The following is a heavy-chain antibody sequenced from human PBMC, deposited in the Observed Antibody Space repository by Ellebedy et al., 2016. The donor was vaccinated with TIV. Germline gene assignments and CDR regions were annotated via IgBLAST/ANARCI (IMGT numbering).Heavy chain of an antibody. D-gene: IGHD6-25*01. V-gene: IGHV5-51*01. CDR1: GYSFSTHW. J-gene: IGHJ4*02. CDR2: IYPGDSDT. Sequence: PGGSLRLSCQGSGYSFSTHWIGWVLQQPAKDLEWMWIIYPGDSDTRYSTSFHGRVTISADESVSTAYLQWSSLKASDSAVYYCARQLKGNAAGADSWGQGTLVSVSS. CDR3: ARQLKGNAAGADS.